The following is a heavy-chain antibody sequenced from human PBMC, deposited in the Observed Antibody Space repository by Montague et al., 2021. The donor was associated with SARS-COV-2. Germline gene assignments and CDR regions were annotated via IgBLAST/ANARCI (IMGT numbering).Heavy chain of an antibody. V-gene: IGHV4-34*01. CDR2: INHSGST. D-gene: IGHD3-22*01. CDR1: GVSFSGYY. Sequence: SETLSLTCAVYGVSFSGYYWSWIRQPPGKGLEWIGEINHSGSTNYNPSLKSRVTIPVDTSKNQFSLKLSSVTAADTAVYYCARGTKLTYYYDSSGYYPSGYWGQGTLVTVSS. J-gene: IGHJ4*02. CDR3: ARGTKLTYYYDSSGYYPSGY.